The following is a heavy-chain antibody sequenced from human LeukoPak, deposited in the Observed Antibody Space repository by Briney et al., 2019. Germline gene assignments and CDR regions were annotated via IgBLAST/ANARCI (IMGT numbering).Heavy chain of an antibody. Sequence: GGSLRLSCAASGFTFDDYGMSWVRQAPGKGLEWVSGINWNGGSTGYADSVKGRFTISRDNAKNSLYLQMNSLRAEDMALYYCAKGSDSSGWYEADYWGQGTLVTVSS. J-gene: IGHJ4*02. CDR1: GFTFDDYG. CDR3: AKGSDSSGWYEADY. D-gene: IGHD6-19*01. V-gene: IGHV3-20*04. CDR2: INWNGGST.